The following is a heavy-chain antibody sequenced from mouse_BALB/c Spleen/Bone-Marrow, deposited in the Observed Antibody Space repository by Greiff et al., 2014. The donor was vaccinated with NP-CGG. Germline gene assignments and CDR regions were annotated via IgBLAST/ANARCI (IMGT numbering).Heavy chain of an antibody. J-gene: IGHJ3*01. V-gene: IGHV14-3*02. D-gene: IGHD1-1*01. CDR2: IDPANGNT. CDR1: GFNIKDTY. Sequence: VQLQQSGAELVKPGASVKLSCTASGFNIKDTYIHWVKQRPEQGLEWIGRIDPANGNTKYDPKFQGKATITADTSSNTAYLQLSSLTSGDTAVYFCASCCYGKYGFAYWGQGTLVTVSA. CDR3: ASCCYGKYGFAY.